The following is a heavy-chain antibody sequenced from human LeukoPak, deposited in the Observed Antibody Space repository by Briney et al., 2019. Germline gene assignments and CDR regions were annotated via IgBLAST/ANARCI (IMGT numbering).Heavy chain of an antibody. CDR2: INPNSGGT. CDR3: ARGPRKTLRYFDWDRYCFDY. CDR1: GYTFTSYY. J-gene: IGHJ4*02. Sequence: ASVKVTCKASGYTFTSYYMHWVRQAPGQGLEWMGRINPNSGGTNYAQKFQGRVTMTRDTSISTAYMELSRLRSDDTAVYYCARGPRKTLRYFDWDRYCFDYWGQGTLVTVSS. V-gene: IGHV1-2*06. D-gene: IGHD3-9*01.